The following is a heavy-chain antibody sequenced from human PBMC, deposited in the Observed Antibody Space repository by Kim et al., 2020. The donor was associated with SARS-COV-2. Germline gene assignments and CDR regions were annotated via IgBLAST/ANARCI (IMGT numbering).Heavy chain of an antibody. CDR2: ISSSSSYT. J-gene: IGHJ6*02. V-gene: IGHV3-11*05. CDR1: GFTFSDYY. Sequence: GGSLRLSCAASGFTFSDYYMSWIRQAPGKGLEWVAYISSSSSYTNYADSVKGRFTISRDNAKNSLYLQMNSLSAEDTAVYYCARDSGLWFGELFSGMDVWGQGPTVTVSS. D-gene: IGHD3-10*01. CDR3: ARDSGLWFGELFSGMDV.